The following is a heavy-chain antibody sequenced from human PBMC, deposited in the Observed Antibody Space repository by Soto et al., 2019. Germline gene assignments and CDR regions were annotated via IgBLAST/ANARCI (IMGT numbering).Heavy chain of an antibody. CDR1: GFTFNTYW. Sequence: PGGSLRLSCAASGFTFNTYWMHWVRQVPGKGLVWVSRINKDGSTTDYADSVQGRFTISRDNAKDTLYLQMNSLRAEDTAVYYCAREQDSHYGLDVWGQGTTVTVSS. J-gene: IGHJ6*02. CDR3: AREQDSHYGLDV. CDR2: INKDGSTT. D-gene: IGHD4-4*01. V-gene: IGHV3-74*01.